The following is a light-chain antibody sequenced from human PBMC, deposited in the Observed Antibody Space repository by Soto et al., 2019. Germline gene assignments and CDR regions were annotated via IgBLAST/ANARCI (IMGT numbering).Light chain of an antibody. Sequence: QSVLTQPPSASGSPGQSVTISCTGTSSDVGAYNYVSWYQQLPCKAPKLIIYEVSKRPSGVPDRFSGSKSGNTASLTVSGLQAEDEADYYCTSYAGTYSFVYVFGTGTKLTVL. J-gene: IGLJ1*01. CDR1: SSDVGAYNY. CDR3: TSYAGTYSFVYV. V-gene: IGLV2-8*01. CDR2: EVS.